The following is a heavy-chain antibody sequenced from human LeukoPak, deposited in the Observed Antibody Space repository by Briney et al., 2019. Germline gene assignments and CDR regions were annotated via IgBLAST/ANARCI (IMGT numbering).Heavy chain of an antibody. D-gene: IGHD5-12*01. CDR3: ARGGAYDSHGVLDY. Sequence: TGGSLRLSCAASGFTFSSYAMSWVRQAPGKGLEWVSVIYSGGSTYYADSVKGRFTISRDNSKNTLYLQMSSLRAEDTALYYCARGGAYDSHGVLDYWGQGALVTVSS. CDR1: GFTFSSYA. J-gene: IGHJ4*02. CDR2: IYSGGST. V-gene: IGHV3-23*03.